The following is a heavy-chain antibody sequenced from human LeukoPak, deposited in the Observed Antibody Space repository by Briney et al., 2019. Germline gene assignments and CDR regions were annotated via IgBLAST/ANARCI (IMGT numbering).Heavy chain of an antibody. Sequence: KTSETLSLTCTVSDGSISSGAYYWNWIRQPPGKGLEWIGYIYYSGSTYYNPSLKTRVTISADTSKNQFSLKLSSVTAADTAVYYCARVGTMVRGASGAFDIWGQGTMVTVSS. CDR1: DGSISSGAYY. D-gene: IGHD3-10*01. CDR3: ARVGTMVRGASGAFDI. CDR2: IYYSGST. V-gene: IGHV4-30-4*08. J-gene: IGHJ3*02.